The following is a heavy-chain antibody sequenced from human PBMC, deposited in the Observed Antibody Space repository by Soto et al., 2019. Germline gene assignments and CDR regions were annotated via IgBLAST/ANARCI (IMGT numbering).Heavy chain of an antibody. CDR1: GFTFTSHA. CDR2: ITSSSSYI. V-gene: IGHV3-21*01. Sequence: EVQLVESGGGLVKPGGSLRLSCAASGFTFTSHAMNWFRQAPGKGLEWVSSITSSSSYIYYADSLKGRFTSSRDNAKDSLYLQMDSLRAEDTAVYYCARVGRAGLELRFHWFDPWGQGTLVTVSS. D-gene: IGHD1-7*01. CDR3: ARVGRAGLELRFHWFDP. J-gene: IGHJ5*02.